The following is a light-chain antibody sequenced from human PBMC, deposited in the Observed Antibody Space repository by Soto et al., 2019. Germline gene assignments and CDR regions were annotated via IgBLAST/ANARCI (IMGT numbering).Light chain of an antibody. CDR1: QSVSGSY. V-gene: IGKV3-20*01. CDR3: QQYGSSPLT. Sequence: EIVLTQSPGTLSLYPGERATLSCRASQSVSGSYLAWYQQKPGQAPRLLIYGASSRATGIPDRFSGSGSGTDFTLTISRLEPEDFAVYYCQQYGSSPLTFGRGTKVDIK. CDR2: GAS. J-gene: IGKJ4*01.